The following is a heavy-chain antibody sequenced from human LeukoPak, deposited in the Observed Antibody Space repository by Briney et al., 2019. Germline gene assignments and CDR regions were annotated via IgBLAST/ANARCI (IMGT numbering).Heavy chain of an antibody. D-gene: IGHD6-19*01. CDR2: ISPRSDII. V-gene: IGHV3-48*01. J-gene: IGHJ4*02. Sequence: GGSLRLYCTASGFTLRDFSMNWVRQAPGKGLELVSHISPRSDIISYADSLKGRFTISRDNAKNSLYLQMNSLRAEDMAVYYCVRDHGWAFDYCGQGTLVPVSS. CDR3: VRDHGWAFDY. CDR1: GFTLRDFS.